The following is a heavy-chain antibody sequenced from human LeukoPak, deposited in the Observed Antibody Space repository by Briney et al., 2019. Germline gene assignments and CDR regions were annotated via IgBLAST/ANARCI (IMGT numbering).Heavy chain of an antibody. CDR2: IEYSGST. CDR3: ASSPLISTGWLGFDS. Sequence: SETLSLTCTVSGGSITGSTYSWGWVRQPPGKGLEWIGNIEYSGSTYYSPSFKSRVTISVDTSKNQFSLKLSSVTAADTAVYYCASSPLISTGWLGFDSWDQGTLVTVSS. CDR1: GGSITGSTYS. V-gene: IGHV4-39*07. J-gene: IGHJ4*02. D-gene: IGHD6-19*01.